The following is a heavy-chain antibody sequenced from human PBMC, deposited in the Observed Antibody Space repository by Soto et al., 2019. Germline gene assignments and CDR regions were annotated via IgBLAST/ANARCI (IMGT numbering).Heavy chain of an antibody. CDR3: ARDNLRDYSGSYRRMSDAFDI. CDR1: GFTFSDYY. V-gene: IGHV3-11*06. J-gene: IGHJ3*02. Sequence: QVQLVESGGGLVKPGGSLRLSCAASGFTFSDYYMSWIRQAPGKGLEWVSYISSSSSYTNYADSVKGRLTISRDNAKNSLYLQMNSLRAEDTAVYYCARDNLRDYSGSYRRMSDAFDIWGQGTMVTVSS. D-gene: IGHD1-26*01. CDR2: ISSSSSYT.